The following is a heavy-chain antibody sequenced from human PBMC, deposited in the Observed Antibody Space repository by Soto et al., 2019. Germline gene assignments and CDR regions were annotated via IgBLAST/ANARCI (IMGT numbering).Heavy chain of an antibody. Sequence: ASVKVSCKASGYTFTSYGISWVRQAPGQGLEWMGWISAYNGNTNYAQKLQGRVTMTTDTSTSTAYMELRSLRSDDTAVYYCARNLADGKTDYYDSSGYWYYFDYWGQGTLVTVSS. CDR2: ISAYNGNT. J-gene: IGHJ4*02. V-gene: IGHV1-18*01. CDR1: GYTFTSYG. D-gene: IGHD3-22*01. CDR3: ARNLADGKTDYYDSSGYWYYFDY.